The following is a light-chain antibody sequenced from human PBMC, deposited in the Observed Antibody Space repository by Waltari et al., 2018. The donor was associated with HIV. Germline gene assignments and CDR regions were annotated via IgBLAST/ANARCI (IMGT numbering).Light chain of an antibody. J-gene: IGLJ2*01. CDR1: SSDVGGYNY. CDR3: SSYTTSRTVV. V-gene: IGLV2-14*03. Sequence: QSALTQPASVSGSPGQSITISCTGTSSDVGGYNYVSRYQQHPGKAPKLMVYDVTNRPSGVSNRFSGSKSGNTAVLTISGLQAEDEADYYCSSYTTSRTVVFGGGTKLTVL. CDR2: DVT.